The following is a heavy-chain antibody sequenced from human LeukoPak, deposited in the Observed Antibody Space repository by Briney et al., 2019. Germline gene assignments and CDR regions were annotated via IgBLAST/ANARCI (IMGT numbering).Heavy chain of an antibody. CDR3: ARSPGYDYVWGSYPIDY. J-gene: IGHJ4*02. CDR1: GGSISSSSYY. V-gene: IGHV4-39*01. D-gene: IGHD3-16*02. Sequence: SETLSLTCTVSGGSISSSSYYRGWIRQPPGKGLEWIGSIYYSGSTYYNPSLKSRVTISVDTSKNQFSLKLSSVTAADTAVYYCARSPGYDYVWGSYPIDYWGQGTLVTVSS. CDR2: IYYSGST.